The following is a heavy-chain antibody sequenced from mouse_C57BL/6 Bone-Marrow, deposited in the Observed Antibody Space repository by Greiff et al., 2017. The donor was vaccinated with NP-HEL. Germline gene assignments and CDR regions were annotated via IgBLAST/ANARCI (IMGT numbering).Heavy chain of an antibody. CDR2: INPSNGGT. CDR3: ARKGYYDYEGFAY. Sequence: QVQLQQPGPELVKPGASVKLSCKASGYTFTSYWMHWVKQRPGQGLEWIGNINPSNGGTNYNEKFKSKATLTVDKSSSPTYMQLSSLTSEDSAVYYCARKGYYDYEGFAYWGQGTLVTVSA. D-gene: IGHD2-4*01. CDR1: GYTFTSYW. J-gene: IGHJ3*01. V-gene: IGHV1-53*01.